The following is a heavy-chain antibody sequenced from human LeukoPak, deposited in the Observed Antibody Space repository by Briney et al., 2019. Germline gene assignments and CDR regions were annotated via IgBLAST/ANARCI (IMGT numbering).Heavy chain of an antibody. V-gene: IGHV1-69*05. CDR1: GGTFSSYA. CDR3: ARQRLPVAGTPRFDY. J-gene: IGHJ4*02. D-gene: IGHD6-19*01. Sequence: SVKVSCKASGGTFSSYAISWVRQAPGQGLEWMGRIIPIFGTANYAQKLQGRVTITTDESTSTAYMELSSLRSEDTAVYYCARQRLPVAGTPRFDYWGQGTLVTVSS. CDR2: IIPIFGTA.